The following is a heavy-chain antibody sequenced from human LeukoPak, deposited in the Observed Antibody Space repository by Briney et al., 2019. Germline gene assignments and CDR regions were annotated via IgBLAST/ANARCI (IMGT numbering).Heavy chain of an antibody. D-gene: IGHD5-12*01. V-gene: IGHV1-18*01. Sequence: ASVKVSCKASGYTFTSYGISWVRQAPGQGLEWMGWISAYNGSTNYAQKLQGRVTMTTDTSTGTAYMELRSLRSDDTAVYYCARVPEWLRLYNWFDPWGQGTLVTVSS. CDR2: ISAYNGST. CDR1: GYTFTSYG. CDR3: ARVPEWLRLYNWFDP. J-gene: IGHJ5*02.